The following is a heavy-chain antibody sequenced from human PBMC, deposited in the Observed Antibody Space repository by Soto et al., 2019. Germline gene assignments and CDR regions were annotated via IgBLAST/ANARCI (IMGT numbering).Heavy chain of an antibody. CDR1: GDSISSYY. J-gene: IGHJ6*01. CDR3: VRDCSGGGCYSDYGMDV. CDR2: IYISGST. Sequence: QVQLQESGPGLVKPSETLSLTCTVSGDSISSYYWSWIRQPAGKGLEWIGCIYISGSTDYNPSLKSRVSMSVDRSKNQFSLKLTSVTAADTAVYYCVRDCSGGGCYSDYGMDVW. D-gene: IGHD2-15*01. V-gene: IGHV4-4*07.